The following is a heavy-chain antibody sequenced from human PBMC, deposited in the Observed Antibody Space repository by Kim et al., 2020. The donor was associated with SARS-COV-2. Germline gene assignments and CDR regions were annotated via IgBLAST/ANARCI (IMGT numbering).Heavy chain of an antibody. J-gene: IGHJ3*02. CDR1: GGSISSSSYY. CDR3: ARGGIGDAFDI. V-gene: IGHV4-39*01. Sequence: SETLSLTCTVSGGSISSSSYYWGWIRQPPGKGLEWIGSIYYSGSTYYNPSLKSRVTISVDTSKNQFSLKLSSVTAADTAVYYCARGGIGDAFDIWGQGT. D-gene: IGHD6-13*01. CDR2: IYYSGST.